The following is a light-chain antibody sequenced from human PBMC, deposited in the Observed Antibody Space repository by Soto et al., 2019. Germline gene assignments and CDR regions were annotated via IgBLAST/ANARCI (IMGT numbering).Light chain of an antibody. Sequence: QTALTKPASVSDSPGQSITISCTGTSSDVGGSNFVSWYQQHPGKPPKLIIYDVANRPSGVSNRFSGSKSGSTASLIISRLQTEDEADYYCVSYTSSTTYGFGTGTKVTVL. CDR1: SSDVGGSNF. CDR2: DVA. J-gene: IGLJ1*01. CDR3: VSYTSSTTYG. V-gene: IGLV2-14*03.